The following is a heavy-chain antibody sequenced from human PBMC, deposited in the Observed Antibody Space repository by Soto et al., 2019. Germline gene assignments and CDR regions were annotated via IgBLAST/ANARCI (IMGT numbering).Heavy chain of an antibody. D-gene: IGHD1-26*01. J-gene: IGHJ5*02. CDR1: GLTFTTYW. CDR3: TRNRAKLDT. CDR2: IKQDGSEK. V-gene: IGHV3-7*01. Sequence: GGSLRLSCVASGLTFTTYWMTWVRQAPGKGLEWVANIKQDGSEKYYVDSVKGRFTISRDDAENSLYLQMNNLRAEDTAVYYCTRNRAKLDTWGQGTPVTVSS.